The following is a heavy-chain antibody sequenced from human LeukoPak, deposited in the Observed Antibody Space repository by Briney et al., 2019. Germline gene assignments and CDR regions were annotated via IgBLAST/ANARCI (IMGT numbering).Heavy chain of an antibody. CDR2: IRSKPHGYTT. V-gene: IGHV3-49*03. CDR1: GFKFGDYA. J-gene: IGHJ4*02. CDR3: TRSYNYYDSSGYYGFDH. D-gene: IGHD3-22*01. Sequence: GGSLRLSCTTSGFKFGDYAMSWFRQAPGKGLEWVGFIRSKPHGYTTQYAASVKGRFTISRDDSKSIAYLQINSLKTEDTAVYYCTRSYNYYDSSGYYGFDHWGQGTLVTVSS.